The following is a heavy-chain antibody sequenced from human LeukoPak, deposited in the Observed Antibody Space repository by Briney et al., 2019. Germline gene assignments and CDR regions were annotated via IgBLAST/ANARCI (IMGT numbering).Heavy chain of an antibody. J-gene: IGHJ4*02. CDR2: ISSSGSTI. V-gene: IGHV3-48*03. D-gene: IGHD2-21*02. Sequence: GGSLRLSCAASGFTFSSYEMNWVRQAPGKGLEWVSYISSSGSTIYYADSVKGRFTISRDNAKNSLYLQMNSLRAEDTAVYYCASVNIVVVTATPDYFDYWGQGTLVTVSS. CDR1: GFTFSSYE. CDR3: ASVNIVVVTATPDYFDY.